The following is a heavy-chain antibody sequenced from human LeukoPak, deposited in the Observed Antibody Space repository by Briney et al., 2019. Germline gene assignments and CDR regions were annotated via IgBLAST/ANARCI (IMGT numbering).Heavy chain of an antibody. CDR1: GFTFSDYH. CDR3: ARDRCSGGGCYYYYMDV. CDR2: ISASSTDI. J-gene: IGHJ6*03. Sequence: GGSLRLSCAASGFTFSDYHMSWIRQAPGKGLEWASYISASSTDIHYPDSVKGRFTISRDNAKNSLYLQMNSLRAEDTAVYYCARDRCSGGGCYYYYMDVWGKGTTVTISS. D-gene: IGHD2-15*01. V-gene: IGHV3-11*01.